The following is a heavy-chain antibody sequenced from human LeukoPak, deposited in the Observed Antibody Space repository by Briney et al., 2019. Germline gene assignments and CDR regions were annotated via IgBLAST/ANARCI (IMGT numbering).Heavy chain of an antibody. CDR3: TTAPAAVDY. Sequence: PGGSLRLSCAASGFTFSNAWMTWVRQAPGKGLEWVGRIKSKTDGATTDYAAPVEGRFTISRDDSKNTLYLQMNSLKTEDTAVYYCTTAPAAVDYWGQGTLATVSS. J-gene: IGHJ4*02. CDR1: GFTFSNAW. D-gene: IGHD6-13*01. V-gene: IGHV3-15*01. CDR2: IKSKTDGATT.